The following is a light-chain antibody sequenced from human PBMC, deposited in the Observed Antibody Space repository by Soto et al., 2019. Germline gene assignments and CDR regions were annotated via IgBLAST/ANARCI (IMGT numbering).Light chain of an antibody. Sequence: DIQMTQSPSTLSASVGDRVTITCRASQRISRWLAWYQQKPGKAPKLLIYDASTLESGVPSRFIGSGSGTDFSLSISSVQHVDSATYYCQKYHSYFLTFCRETKVQI. CDR1: QRISRW. V-gene: IGKV1-5*01. CDR2: DAS. CDR3: QKYHSYFLT. J-gene: IGKJ1*01.